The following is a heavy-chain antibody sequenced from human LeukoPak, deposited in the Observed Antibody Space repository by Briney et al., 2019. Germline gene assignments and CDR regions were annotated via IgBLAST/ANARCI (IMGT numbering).Heavy chain of an antibody. CDR2: ISSSGSTI. Sequence: GGSLRLSCAASGFTFSDYYMSWIRQAPGKGLEWVSYISSSGSTIYYADSVKGRFTISRDNAKSSLYLQMNSLRAEDTAVYYCARLTLIVAMDVWGKGTTVTISS. D-gene: IGHD3-22*01. CDR3: ARLTLIVAMDV. V-gene: IGHV3-11*04. CDR1: GFTFSDYY. J-gene: IGHJ6*04.